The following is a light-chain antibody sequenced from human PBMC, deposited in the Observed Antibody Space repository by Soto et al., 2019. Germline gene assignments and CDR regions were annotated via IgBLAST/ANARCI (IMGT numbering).Light chain of an antibody. Sequence: EIVLTQSPGTLSLSPGERATLSCRASQSVSNNYLAWYQQKPGQAPRLVIYGASRRATGIPDRFSGSGSGTDFPLTINRLEPEDFAVYYCHQYGSSPFTFGGGTKVEIK. CDR2: GAS. V-gene: IGKV3-20*01. CDR1: QSVSNNY. J-gene: IGKJ4*01. CDR3: HQYGSSPFT.